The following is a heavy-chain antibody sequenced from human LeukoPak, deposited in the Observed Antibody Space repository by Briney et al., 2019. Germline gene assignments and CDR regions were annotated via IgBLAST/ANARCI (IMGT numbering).Heavy chain of an antibody. CDR2: FDPEDGET. CDR3: VGPFRKNNWFDP. Sequence: ASVKVSCKVSGYTLTELSMHWVRQAPGKGLEWMGGFDPEDGETIYAQKFQGRVTMTEDTSTDTAYMELSSLRSEDTAVYYCVGPFRKNNWFDPWGQGTLVTVSS. J-gene: IGHJ5*02. V-gene: IGHV1-24*01. CDR1: GYTLTELS.